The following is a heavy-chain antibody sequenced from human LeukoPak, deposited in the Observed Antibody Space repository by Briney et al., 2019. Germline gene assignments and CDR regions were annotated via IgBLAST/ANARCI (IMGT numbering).Heavy chain of an antibody. CDR2: INPNSGGT. D-gene: IGHD3-3*01. V-gene: IGHV1-2*04. Sequence: ASVKVSCKASGYTFTGYYMHWVRQAPGQGLEWMGWINPNSGGTNYAQKFQGWVTMTRDTSISTAYMELSRLRSDDTAVYYCARDKTLEWLSTYYYYGMDVWGQGTTVTVSS. J-gene: IGHJ6*02. CDR1: GYTFTGYY. CDR3: ARDKTLEWLSTYYYYGMDV.